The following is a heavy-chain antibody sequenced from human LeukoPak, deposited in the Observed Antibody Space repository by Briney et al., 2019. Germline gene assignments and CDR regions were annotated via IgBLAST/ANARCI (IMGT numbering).Heavy chain of an antibody. Sequence: ASETLSLTCTVSGGSIGSSAYSWGWIRQPPGKGPEWIGSISYTGTTYYNPSLKSRVTISLDTSKNQFSLKLISVTAADTALYYCAREGPHGSGIYYNPLDYWGQGALVIVSS. V-gene: IGHV4-39*02. D-gene: IGHD3-10*01. CDR3: AREGPHGSGIYYNPLDY. CDR1: GGSIGSSAYS. J-gene: IGHJ4*02. CDR2: ISYTGTT.